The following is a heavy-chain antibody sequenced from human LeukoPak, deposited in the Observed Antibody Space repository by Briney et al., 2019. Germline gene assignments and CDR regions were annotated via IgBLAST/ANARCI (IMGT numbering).Heavy chain of an antibody. J-gene: IGHJ4*02. CDR1: GGSISSSSYY. V-gene: IGHV4-39*01. Sequence: SETLSLTCTVSGGSISSSSYYWGWLRQPPGKGLEWIGSIYYSGRTYYNPSLKSRVTISVDTSKNEFSLKLSSVTAADTAVYYCAQGSGYSYGRAGHGDYWGQGTLVTVSS. D-gene: IGHD5-18*01. CDR2: IYYSGRT. CDR3: AQGSGYSYGRAGHGDY.